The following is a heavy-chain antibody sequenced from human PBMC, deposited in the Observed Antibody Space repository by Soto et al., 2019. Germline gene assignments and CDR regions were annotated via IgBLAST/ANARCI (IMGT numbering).Heavy chain of an antibody. D-gene: IGHD4-17*01. CDR2: IYYSGST. J-gene: IGHJ4*02. CDR1: GGSISSGDYY. Sequence: TVSGGSISSGDYYWSWIRQPPGKGLEWIGYIYYSGSTYYNPSLKSRVTISVDTSKNQFSLKLSSVTAADTAVYYCARGRNYGDFDYWGQGTLVTVSS. V-gene: IGHV4-30-4*01. CDR3: ARGRNYGDFDY.